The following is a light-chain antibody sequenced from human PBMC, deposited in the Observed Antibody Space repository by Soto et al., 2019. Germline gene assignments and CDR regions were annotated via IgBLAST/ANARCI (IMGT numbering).Light chain of an antibody. CDR3: QQYDNWPPWT. CDR2: GAS. CDR1: QSVSSH. V-gene: IGKV3-15*01. J-gene: IGKJ1*01. Sequence: EIVVTQSPATLSVSPGERATLSCRASQSVSSHLDWYQQKPGQAPRLLIYGASTRATGIPARFSGRGSGTEFTLTISSLQSEDFAVYYCQQYDNWPPWTFGQGTKVEI.